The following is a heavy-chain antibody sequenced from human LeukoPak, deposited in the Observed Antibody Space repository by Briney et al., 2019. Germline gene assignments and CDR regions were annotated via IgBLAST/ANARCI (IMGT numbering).Heavy chain of an antibody. Sequence: WGTLSLTCAVYGGSLSGDYWSWIRQPPGKGLEWIGDIDHSGSPNYNPSLKSRVTMSEDTSKKHFSLRLSAVTAADTAVYYCARGLCGSGGCNYNYYGMDVWGQGTTVTVSS. CDR3: ARGLCGSGGCNYNYYGMDV. CDR2: IDHSGSP. CDR1: GGSLSGDY. V-gene: IGHV4-34*01. J-gene: IGHJ6*02. D-gene: IGHD3-10*01.